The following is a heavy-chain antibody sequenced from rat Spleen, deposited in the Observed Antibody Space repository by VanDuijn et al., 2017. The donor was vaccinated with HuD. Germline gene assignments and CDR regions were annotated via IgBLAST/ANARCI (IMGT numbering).Heavy chain of an antibody. J-gene: IGHJ2*01. Sequence: EVQLQESGPGLVKPSQSLSLTCSVTGHSITSTFRWNWIRKFPGNKLEWMGYISSAGNTNYNPSPKSRISITRDTAKNQFFLQLNSVTTEDTATYYCARYRYSFGHVGIFDYWGQGVMVTVSS. V-gene: IGHV3-3*01. CDR1: GHSITSTFR. CDR3: ARYRYSFGHVGIFDY. CDR2: ISSAGNT. D-gene: IGHD1-12*01.